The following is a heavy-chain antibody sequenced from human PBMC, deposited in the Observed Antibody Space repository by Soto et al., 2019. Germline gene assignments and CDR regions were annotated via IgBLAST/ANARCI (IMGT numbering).Heavy chain of an antibody. J-gene: IGHJ4*02. CDR1: GFTFSSYA. D-gene: IGHD3-3*01. CDR3: AKALTTFGVVTSPFDY. CDR2: ISGTGVSI. Sequence: EVHLLESGGGLVQPGGSMRLSCAASGFTFSSYAVTWVRQAPGKGLEWVSIISGTGVSIFYADSVKGRFTISRDNSNNTLYLQMHSLTAEDTAVYYCAKALTTFGVVTSPFDYWGQGTLVTVSS. V-gene: IGHV3-23*01.